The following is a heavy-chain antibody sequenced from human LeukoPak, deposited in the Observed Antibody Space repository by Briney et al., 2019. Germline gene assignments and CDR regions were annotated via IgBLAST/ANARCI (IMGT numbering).Heavy chain of an antibody. J-gene: IGHJ5*02. CDR2: FDPEGGET. Sequence: GASLKVSCKISGYTLTDVSMHWVRQAPGKGLEWMGGFDPEGGETIYAQKFQGRVTMTEDPSADTAYMELRSLSSEDTAVYYCGIGRKFDWLLCHHWGQGTLVTASS. V-gene: IGHV1-24*01. CDR3: GIGRKFDWLLCHH. CDR1: GYTLTDVS. D-gene: IGHD3-9*01.